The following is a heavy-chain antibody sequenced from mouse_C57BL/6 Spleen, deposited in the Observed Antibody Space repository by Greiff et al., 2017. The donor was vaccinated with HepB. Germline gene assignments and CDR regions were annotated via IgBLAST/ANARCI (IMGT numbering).Heavy chain of an antibody. J-gene: IGHJ3*01. CDR3: ARDYYGSSYPWFAY. V-gene: IGHV1-64*01. D-gene: IGHD1-1*01. CDR1: GYTFTSYW. Sequence: QVQLKQPGAELVKPGASVKLSCKASGYTFTSYWMHWVKQRPGQGLEWIGMIHPNSGSTNYNEKFKSKATLTVDKSSSTAYMQLSSLTSEDSAVYYCARDYYGSSYPWFAYWGQGTLVTVSA. CDR2: IHPNSGST.